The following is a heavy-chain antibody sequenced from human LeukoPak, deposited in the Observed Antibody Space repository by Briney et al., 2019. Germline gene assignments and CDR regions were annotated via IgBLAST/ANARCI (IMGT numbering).Heavy chain of an antibody. J-gene: IGHJ4*02. CDR1: GFTFSSYA. V-gene: IGHV3-30-3*01. CDR3: AKAVRAVAGTSDY. D-gene: IGHD6-19*01. Sequence: GGSLRLSCAASGFTFSSYAMHWVRQAPGKGLEWVAVISYDGSNKYYADSVKGRFTISRDNSKNTLYLQMNSLRAEDTAVYYCAKAVRAVAGTSDYWGQGTLVTVSS. CDR2: ISYDGSNK.